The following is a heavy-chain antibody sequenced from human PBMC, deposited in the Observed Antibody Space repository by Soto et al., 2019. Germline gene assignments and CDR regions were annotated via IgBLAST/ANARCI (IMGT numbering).Heavy chain of an antibody. CDR1: GLTFSSYG. Sequence: PWGSLRLSCAASGLTFSSYGMHWVRQAPGKGLEWVAVISYDGSNKYYADSVKGRFTISRDNSKNTLYLQMNSLRAEDTAVYYCAKDSGYCSGGSCYYFDYWGQGTLVTVSS. CDR3: AKDSGYCSGGSCYYFDY. CDR2: ISYDGSNK. J-gene: IGHJ4*02. D-gene: IGHD2-15*01. V-gene: IGHV3-30*18.